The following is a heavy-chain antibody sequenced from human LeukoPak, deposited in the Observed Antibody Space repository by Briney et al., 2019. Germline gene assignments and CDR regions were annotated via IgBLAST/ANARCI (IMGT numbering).Heavy chain of an antibody. Sequence: SETLSLTCTVSAGSISSYYWGWIRQPPGKGLEWIGYTYYSGTTNYNPSLKSRVTISVDTSKNQFSLKLSSVTAADTAVYYCARGRRGYDYVGQASHFDYWGQGTLVTVSS. V-gene: IGHV4-59*01. CDR2: TYYSGTT. D-gene: IGHD5-12*01. CDR1: AGSISSYY. CDR3: ARGRRGYDYVGQASHFDY. J-gene: IGHJ4*02.